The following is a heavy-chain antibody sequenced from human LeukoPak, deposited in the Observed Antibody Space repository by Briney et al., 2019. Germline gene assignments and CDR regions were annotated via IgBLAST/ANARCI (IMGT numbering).Heavy chain of an antibody. V-gene: IGHV3-21*04. D-gene: IGHD2-15*01. J-gene: IGHJ6*03. Sequence: GGSLRLSCAASGFTFSSYCMNWVRQAPGKGLEWVSFISTSSSYIHYADSMKGRFTISRDNAKNSLFLQMNSLRAEDTAVYYCARVLRYCSGGNCYSGGLGYMDVWGKGTTVTISS. CDR1: GFTFSSYC. CDR2: ISTSSSYI. CDR3: ARVLRYCSGGNCYSGGLGYMDV.